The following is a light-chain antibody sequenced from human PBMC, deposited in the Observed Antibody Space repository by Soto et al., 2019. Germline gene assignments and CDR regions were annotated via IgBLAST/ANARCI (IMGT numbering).Light chain of an antibody. J-gene: IGKJ3*01. CDR1: QSIGKN. CDR3: QQYNSWPL. CDR2: DAS. Sequence: EIVLTQSPGTLSLSPGERATLSCRASQSIGKNLAWYQQKPGRAPRLLIYDASTRATGIPAKFSGSGSGTEFTLTISSLQSEDFAVYYCQQYNSWPLFGPGAKVDIK. V-gene: IGKV3-15*01.